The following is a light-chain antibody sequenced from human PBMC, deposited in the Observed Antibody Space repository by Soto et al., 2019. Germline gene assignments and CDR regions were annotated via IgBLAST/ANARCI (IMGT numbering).Light chain of an antibody. CDR2: GAS. J-gene: IGKJ1*01. Sequence: EIVSTQSPGTLSLSPGERATLSCRASQSVNSNYLAWYQQKPGQGPRLLMYGASSRATGIPDRFSGSGSGTVFTLTISRLGPEDFAVYYCKHYYNSPRTFGQGTKVEI. V-gene: IGKV3-20*01. CDR3: KHYYNSPRT. CDR1: QSVNSNY.